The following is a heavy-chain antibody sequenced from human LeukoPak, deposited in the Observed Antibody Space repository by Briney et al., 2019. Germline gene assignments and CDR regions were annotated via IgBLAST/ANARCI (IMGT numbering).Heavy chain of an antibody. CDR1: GFTFRSYA. CDR2: IYHSGST. Sequence: SLRLSCAASGFTFRSYAMHWVRQPPGKGLEWIGEIYHSGSTNYNPSLKSRVTISVDKSKNQFPLKLSSVTAADTAVYYCARGGSFAPTGFDYWGQGTLVTVSS. CDR3: ARGGSFAPTGFDY. V-gene: IGHV4-4*02. J-gene: IGHJ4*02. D-gene: IGHD2-15*01.